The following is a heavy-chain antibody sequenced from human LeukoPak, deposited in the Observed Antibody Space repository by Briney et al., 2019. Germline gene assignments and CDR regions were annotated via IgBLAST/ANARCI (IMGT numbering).Heavy chain of an antibody. V-gene: IGHV4-59*01. CDR1: GGSISSYY. CDR2: IYYSGST. CDR3: AREDCSGGSCYGLDAFDI. Sequence: ASETLSLTCTVSGGSISSYYWSWIRQPPGKGQEWIGYIYYSGSTNYNPSLKSRVTISVDTSKNQFSLKLSSVTAADTAVYYCAREDCSGGSCYGLDAFDIWGQGTMVTVSS. J-gene: IGHJ3*02. D-gene: IGHD2-15*01.